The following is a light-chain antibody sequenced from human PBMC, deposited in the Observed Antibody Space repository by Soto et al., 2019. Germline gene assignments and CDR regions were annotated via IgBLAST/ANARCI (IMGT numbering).Light chain of an antibody. CDR1: QSVSSN. CDR2: GAS. V-gene: IGKV3-15*01. CDR3: QQYNNWPPYT. Sequence: EIVMTQSPATLSVSPGERATLSCRASQSVSSNLAWYQQKPGQAPRLLIYGASTRATGIPARLSGSGSGTAFTPTIISLQPEDFAVYYCQQYNNWPPYTFGQGTKLEIK. J-gene: IGKJ2*01.